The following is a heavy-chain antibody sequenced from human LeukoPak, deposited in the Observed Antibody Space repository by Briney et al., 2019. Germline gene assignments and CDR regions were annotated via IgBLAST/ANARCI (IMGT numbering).Heavy chain of an antibody. CDR1: GYTFTGYY. CDR2: INPNSGGT. V-gene: IGHV1-2*02. J-gene: IGHJ6*02. D-gene: IGHD2-2*01. CDR3: ARDYSSTSLPGV. Sequence: ASVKVSCKASGYTFTGYYMHWVRQAPGQGLEWMGWINPNSGGTNYAQKFQGRFTMTRDTSIPTAYMELSRLRSDDTAVYYCARDYSSTSLPGVWGQGTTVTVSS.